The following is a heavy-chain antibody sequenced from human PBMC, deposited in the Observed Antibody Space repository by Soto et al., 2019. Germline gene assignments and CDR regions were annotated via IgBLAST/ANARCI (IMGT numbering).Heavy chain of an antibody. D-gene: IGHD3-10*01. CDR1: GGTFSSYA. V-gene: IGHV1-69*13. Sequence: SVKVSCKASGGTFSSYAISWVRQAPGQGLEWMGGIIPIFGTANYAQKFQGRVTITADESTSTAYMELSSLRSEDTAVYYCARDGFVLGASSYYYYGMDVWGQGTTVTVSS. CDR3: ARDGFVLGASSYYYYGMDV. J-gene: IGHJ6*02. CDR2: IIPIFGTA.